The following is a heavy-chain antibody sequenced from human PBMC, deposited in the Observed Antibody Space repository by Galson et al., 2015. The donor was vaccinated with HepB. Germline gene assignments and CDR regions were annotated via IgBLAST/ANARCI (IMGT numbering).Heavy chain of an antibody. CDR1: GGTFSSYT. CDR2: IIPILGIA. Sequence: SVKVSCKASGGTFSSYTISWVRQAPGQGLEWMGRIIPILGIANYAQKFQGRVTITADKSTSTAYMELSSLRSEDTAVYYCARDLSSVWFGELLFPDWGQGTLVTVSS. J-gene: IGHJ4*02. D-gene: IGHD3-10*01. CDR3: ARDLSSVWFGELLFPD. V-gene: IGHV1-69*04.